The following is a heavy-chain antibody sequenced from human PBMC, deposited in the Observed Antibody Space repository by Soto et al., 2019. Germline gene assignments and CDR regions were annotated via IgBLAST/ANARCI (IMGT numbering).Heavy chain of an antibody. Sequence: PGGSLRLSCAASGFTFSNAWMSWVRQAPGKGLEWVGRIKSKTDGGTTDYAAPVKGRFAISRDDSKNTLYLQMNSLKTEDTAVYYCTTGVIAARPEWFDPWGQGTLVTVSS. D-gene: IGHD6-6*01. CDR1: GFTFSNAW. CDR3: TTGVIAARPEWFDP. CDR2: IKSKTDGGTT. V-gene: IGHV3-15*01. J-gene: IGHJ5*02.